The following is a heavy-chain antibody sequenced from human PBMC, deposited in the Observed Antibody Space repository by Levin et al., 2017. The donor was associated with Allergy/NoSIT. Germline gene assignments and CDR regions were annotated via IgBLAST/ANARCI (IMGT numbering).Heavy chain of an antibody. Sequence: SCAASGFTFSSFGIHWVRQAPGKGLEWVGVISDDGSSEFYIDSVKGRFTISRDNSKNRLYLQMDSLRAEDTALYYCVREIAEEGTWGQGTLVIVSS. D-gene: IGHD1-1*01. V-gene: IGHV3-30*19. CDR2: ISDDGSSE. CDR1: GFTFSSFG. CDR3: VREIAEEGT. J-gene: IGHJ4*02.